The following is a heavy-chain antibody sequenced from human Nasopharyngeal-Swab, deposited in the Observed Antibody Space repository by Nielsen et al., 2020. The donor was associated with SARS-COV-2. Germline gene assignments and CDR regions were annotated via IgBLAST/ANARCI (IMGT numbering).Heavy chain of an antibody. CDR3: ARISGWSGYYLYYYYYMDV. J-gene: IGHJ6*03. V-gene: IGHV4-30-2*01. Sequence: SETLSLTCAVSGGSISSGGYSWSWIRQPPGKGLEWIGYIYHSGSTYYNPSLKSRVTISVDTSKNQFSLKLSSVTAADTAVYYCARISGWSGYYLYYYYYMDVWGKGTTVTDSS. CDR1: GGSISSGGYS. CDR2: IYHSGST. D-gene: IGHD3-3*01.